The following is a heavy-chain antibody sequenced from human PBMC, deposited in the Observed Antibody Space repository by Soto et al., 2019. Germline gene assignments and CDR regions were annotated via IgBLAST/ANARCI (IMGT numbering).Heavy chain of an antibody. V-gene: IGHV3-9*01. D-gene: IGHD4-17*01. CDR2: ISWNSGSI. CDR3: AKWDDYGDRKEAFDI. Sequence: EVQLVESGGGLVQPGRSLRLSCAASGFTFDDYAMHWVRQAPGKGLEWVSGISWNSGSIGYADSVKGRFTISRDNAKNSLYLQMNSLRAEDTPLYYCAKWDDYGDRKEAFDIWGQGTMVTVSS. CDR1: GFTFDDYA. J-gene: IGHJ3*02.